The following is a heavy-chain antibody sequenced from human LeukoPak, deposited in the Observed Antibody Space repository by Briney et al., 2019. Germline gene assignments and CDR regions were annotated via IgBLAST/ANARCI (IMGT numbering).Heavy chain of an antibody. Sequence: PGGSLRLSCAASGFTFGSYAMSWVRQAPGKGLEWVSAISGSGGSTYYADSVKGRFTISRDNAKNSLYLQMNSLRAEDTAVYYCASDRIAADAFDIWGQGTMVTVSS. CDR3: ASDRIAADAFDI. D-gene: IGHD6-13*01. CDR2: ISGSGGST. V-gene: IGHV3-23*01. CDR1: GFTFGSYA. J-gene: IGHJ3*02.